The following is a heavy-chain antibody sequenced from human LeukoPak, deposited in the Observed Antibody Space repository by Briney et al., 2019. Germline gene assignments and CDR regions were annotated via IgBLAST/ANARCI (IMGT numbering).Heavy chain of an antibody. V-gene: IGHV3-33*01. CDR1: RFTFIDCG. Sequence: GGSLTLPYAASRFTFIDCGMHWVRQPPGKGLEWVALIWYDGSGKYYADSVKGRFTISRDNSKNTLYLQMNSLRAEDTAVYYCARDWCGGGSCHCFDHWGQGTLVTVSS. D-gene: IGHD2-15*01. CDR2: IWYDGSGK. CDR3: ARDWCGGGSCHCFDH. J-gene: IGHJ4*02.